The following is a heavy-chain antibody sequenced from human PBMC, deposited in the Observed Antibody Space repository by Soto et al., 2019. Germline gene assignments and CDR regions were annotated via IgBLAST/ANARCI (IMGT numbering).Heavy chain of an antibody. J-gene: IGHJ4*02. Sequence: ASVKVSCKAAGYTFSDYYLHWVRQAPGQGLEWMGWISPNSGATEYAPKFQGRVTMTTDTSISTACLKLASLRRDDTAHYYCGRGPRTQLLLPFDHWGQGPLVTVSS. D-gene: IGHD2-21*01. CDR2: ISPNSGAT. V-gene: IGHV1-2*02. CDR1: GYTFSDYY. CDR3: GRGPRTQLLLPFDH.